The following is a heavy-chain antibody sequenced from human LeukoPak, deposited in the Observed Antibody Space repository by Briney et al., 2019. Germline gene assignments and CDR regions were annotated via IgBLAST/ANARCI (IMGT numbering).Heavy chain of an antibody. CDR3: ARPDEDRGYSYGYNY. V-gene: IGHV1-69*13. CDR1: GGTFSSYA. J-gene: IGHJ4*02. D-gene: IGHD5-18*01. CDR2: IIPIFGAA. Sequence: SVKVSCKASGGTFSSYAISWVRQAPGQGLEWMGGIIPIFGAANYAQKFQGRVTITADESTSTAYMELSSLRSEDTAVYYCARPDEDRGYSYGYNYWGQGTLVTVSS.